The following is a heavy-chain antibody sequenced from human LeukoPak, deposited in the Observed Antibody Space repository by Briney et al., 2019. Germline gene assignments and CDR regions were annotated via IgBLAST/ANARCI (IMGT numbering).Heavy chain of an antibody. CDR2: ISSSGSMI. D-gene: IGHD3-10*01. J-gene: IGHJ4*02. Sequence: PGGSLRLSCAASEFTFDNFAMNWVRQAPGKGLEWLSYISSSGSMIYYADSVKGRFTTSRDNANNSLYLQMSSLRAEDTGVYYCARGITVIRGVLLDFWGQGTLVTVAS. CDR1: EFTFDNFA. CDR3: ARGITVIRGVLLDF. V-gene: IGHV3-48*01.